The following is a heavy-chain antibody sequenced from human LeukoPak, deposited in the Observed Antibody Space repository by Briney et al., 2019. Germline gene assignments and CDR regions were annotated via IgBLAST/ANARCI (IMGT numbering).Heavy chain of an antibody. Sequence: GRSLRLSCAASGFTFDDYAMYWVRQAPGKGLEWVSGISWNSGSIGYADSVKGRFTISRDNAKNSLYPQMNSLRAEDTALYYCAKDEDVNSSRRGLWLSRFGSNNLFQHWGQGTLVTVSS. D-gene: IGHD6-19*01. J-gene: IGHJ1*01. V-gene: IGHV3-9*01. CDR1: GFTFDDYA. CDR2: ISWNSGSI. CDR3: AKDEDVNSSRRGLWLSRFGSNNLFQH.